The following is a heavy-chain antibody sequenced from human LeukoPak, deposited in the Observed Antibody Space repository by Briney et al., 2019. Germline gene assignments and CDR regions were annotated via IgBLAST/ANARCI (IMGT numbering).Heavy chain of an antibody. J-gene: IGHJ5*02. CDR2: IIPIFGAA. CDR1: GGTFSTYA. Sequence: SVKVSCTASGGTFSTYAITWVRQAPGQGLEWMGGIIPIFGAANYAQKFQGRVTITADKSTSTAYMELSSLRSEDTAVYYCARDCSGGSCYEAWFDPWGQGTLVTVSS. CDR3: ARDCSGGSCYEAWFDP. V-gene: IGHV1-69*06. D-gene: IGHD2-15*01.